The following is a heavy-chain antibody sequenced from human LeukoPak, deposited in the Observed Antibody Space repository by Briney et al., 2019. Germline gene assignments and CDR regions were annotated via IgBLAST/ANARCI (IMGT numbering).Heavy chain of an antibody. J-gene: IGHJ4*02. CDR3: ATLSRYGSGSYYYYFEQ. V-gene: IGHV1-58*02. Sequence: SVKVSCKASGFTFSSSAMQWVRQARGQRLEWIGWIVVGSGNTNYAQQFQGRVTMTRDTSTRTVYMDLSSLRSEDTAMYYCATLSRYGSGSYYYYFEQWGQGTLVTVSS. D-gene: IGHD3-10*01. CDR2: IVVGSGNT. CDR1: GFTFSSSA.